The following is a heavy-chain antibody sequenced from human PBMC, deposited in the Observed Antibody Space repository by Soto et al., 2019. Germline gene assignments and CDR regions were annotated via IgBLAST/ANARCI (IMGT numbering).Heavy chain of an antibody. CDR1: GYSFTSYW. J-gene: IGHJ6*02. D-gene: IGHD2-15*01. CDR3: VRQSGAGYCSGGSCYWYTYYGMDV. V-gene: IGHV5-51*01. Sequence: ESLKISCKGSGYSFTSYWIGWVRQMPGKGLELMGIIYPGDSNTRYRPSFQGQVTISADKSISTAYLQWSSLKASDTAMHYCVRQSGAGYCSGGSCYWYTYYGMDVWGQGTTVTVS. CDR2: IYPGDSNT.